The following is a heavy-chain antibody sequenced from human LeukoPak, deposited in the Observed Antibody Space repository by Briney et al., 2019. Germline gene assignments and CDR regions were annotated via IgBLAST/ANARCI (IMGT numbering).Heavy chain of an antibody. CDR1: GFTFSSYG. CDR2: ISYDGGNK. Sequence: PGGSLRLSCAASGFTFSSYGMHWVRQAPGKGLEWVAVISYDGGNKYYADSVKGRFTISRDNSKNTLYLQMNSLRAEDTAVYYCARDTDDSSGYYSYYYYYYGMDVWGQGTTVTVSS. J-gene: IGHJ6*02. D-gene: IGHD3-22*01. V-gene: IGHV3-30*03. CDR3: ARDTDDSSGYYSYYYYYYGMDV.